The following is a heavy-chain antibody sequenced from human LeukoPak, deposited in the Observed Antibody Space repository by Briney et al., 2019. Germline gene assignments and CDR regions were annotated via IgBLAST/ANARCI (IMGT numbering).Heavy chain of an antibody. CDR2: IHYSGTT. Sequence: PSETLSLTCTVSGGSMRSYYWVWIRQPPGKGLEWIGYIHYSGTTNYNPSLKSRVTISLDTPKNQFSLKLSSVTAADTAVYYCARGGSGPSDHWGQGTLVTVSS. J-gene: IGHJ4*02. CDR1: GGSMRSYY. D-gene: IGHD6-19*01. V-gene: IGHV4-59*01. CDR3: ARGGSGPSDH.